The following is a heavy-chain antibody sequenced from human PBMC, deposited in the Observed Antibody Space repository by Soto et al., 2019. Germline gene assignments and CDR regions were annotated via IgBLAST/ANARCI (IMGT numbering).Heavy chain of an antibody. CDR1: GFTFSSYA. D-gene: IGHD6-13*01. Sequence: EVQLLESGGGLVQPGGSLRLSCAASGFTFSSYAMSWVRQAPGKGLEWVSAISGSGGSKYYADSVKGRFTISRDNSKNSRYLEMNRLRAEDTAVYYCAKNWQQLVLTSTYFDHWGQGSLVTVSS. CDR2: ISGSGGSK. CDR3: AKNWQQLVLTSTYFDH. J-gene: IGHJ4*02. V-gene: IGHV3-23*01.